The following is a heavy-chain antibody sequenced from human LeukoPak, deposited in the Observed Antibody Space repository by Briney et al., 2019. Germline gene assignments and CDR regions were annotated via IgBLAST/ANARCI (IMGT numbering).Heavy chain of an antibody. J-gene: IGHJ6*02. Sequence: GGSLRLSCAASGFSVSRNYMTWVRQAPGKGLVWVSRINSDGSSTSYADSVKGRFTISRDNAKNTLYLQMNSLRAEDTAVYYCVYGMDVWGQGTTVTVSS. V-gene: IGHV3-74*01. CDR3: VYGMDV. CDR2: INSDGSST. CDR1: GFSVSRNY.